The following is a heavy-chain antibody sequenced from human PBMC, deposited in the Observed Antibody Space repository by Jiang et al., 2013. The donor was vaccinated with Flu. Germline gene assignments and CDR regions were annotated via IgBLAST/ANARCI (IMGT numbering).Heavy chain of an antibody. V-gene: IGHV1-3*04. D-gene: IGHD1-26*01. Sequence: GAEVKKPGASMKISCKTSGYSFTTDALQWVRQAPGQRLEWMGWINTGNGKTKYSQKFQGRVTITSDTSASTAYMELNSLRSEDTGVYYCARWRTRYIGSYWLDSWGQGTVIIVSS. CDR2: INTGNGKT. CDR1: GYSFTTDA. J-gene: IGHJ5*01. CDR3: ARWRTRYIGSYWLDS.